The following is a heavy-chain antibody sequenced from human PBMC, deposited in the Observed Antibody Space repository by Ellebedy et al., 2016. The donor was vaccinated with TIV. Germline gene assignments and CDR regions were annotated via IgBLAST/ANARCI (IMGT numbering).Heavy chain of an antibody. V-gene: IGHV3-21*01. CDR2: ISSSSSYI. D-gene: IGHD1-1*01. CDR3: AREMGGDWNDVLDY. CDR1: GFTFSSYS. Sequence: GESLKISCAASGFTFSSYSMNWVRQAPGKGLEWVSSISSSSSYIYYADSVKGRFTISRDNAKNSLYLQMNSLRAEDTAVYYCAREMGGDWNDVLDYWGQGTLVTVSS. J-gene: IGHJ4*02.